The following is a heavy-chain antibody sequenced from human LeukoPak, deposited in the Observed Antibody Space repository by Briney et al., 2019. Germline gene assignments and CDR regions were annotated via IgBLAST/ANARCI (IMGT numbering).Heavy chain of an antibody. CDR1: GFIFDDYG. J-gene: IGHJ4*02. CDR2: INWNGGST. V-gene: IGHV3-20*04. Sequence: GGSLRLSCSASGFIFDDYGMSWVRQAPGKGLEWVSGINWNGGSTGYADSVKGRFTISRDNAKNSLYLQMNSVRAEDTALYYCARYYFRSGNFDYWGQGTRVTVSS. CDR3: ARYYFRSGNFDY. D-gene: IGHD3-10*01.